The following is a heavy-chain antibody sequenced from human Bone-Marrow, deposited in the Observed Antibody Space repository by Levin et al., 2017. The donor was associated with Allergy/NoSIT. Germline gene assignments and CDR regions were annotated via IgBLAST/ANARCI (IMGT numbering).Heavy chain of an antibody. D-gene: IGHD6-13*01. CDR2: IDPSDSYT. CDR3: VYRTRVAAAAVNDAFDI. J-gene: IGHJ3*02. V-gene: IGHV5-10-1*01. Sequence: TGESLKISCKGSGYTFITYWITWVRQMPGKGLEWMGRIDPSDSYTNYSPSFQGHVTISADKSISTAYLQWSSLKASDSAMYYCVYRTRVAAAAVNDAFDIWGQGTMVTVSS. CDR1: GYTFITYW.